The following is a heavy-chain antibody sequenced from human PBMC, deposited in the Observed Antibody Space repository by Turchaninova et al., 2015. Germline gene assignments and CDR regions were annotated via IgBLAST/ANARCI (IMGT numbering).Heavy chain of an antibody. Sequence: QVQLQESGPGLVKPSETLSLTCGVSVYSISSGYYWGWIRQPPGKGLEWIGSMYHSGSTYYNPSLKSRVTISVDTYKNQFSLRLSSVTAADTAVYYCARLSGDLDGTEYWGQGTLVTVSS. V-gene: IGHV4-38-2*01. CDR1: VYSISSGYY. CDR2: MYHSGST. D-gene: IGHD7-27*01. CDR3: ARLSGDLDGTEY. J-gene: IGHJ4*02.